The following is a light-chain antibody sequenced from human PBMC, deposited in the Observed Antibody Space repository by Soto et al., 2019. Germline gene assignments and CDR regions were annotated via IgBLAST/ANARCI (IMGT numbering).Light chain of an antibody. CDR3: SSYGGSNNLV. V-gene: IGLV2-8*01. J-gene: IGLJ2*01. CDR1: SSDVGGYNS. CDR2: EVN. Sequence: QSALTQPPSASGSPGQSVTISCTGTSSDVGGYNSVSWYQQHPGKAPKLMIYEVNKRPSGVPDRISGSKSGNTASLTVSGRQVEDEADYYCSSYGGSNNLVFGGGTKLTVL.